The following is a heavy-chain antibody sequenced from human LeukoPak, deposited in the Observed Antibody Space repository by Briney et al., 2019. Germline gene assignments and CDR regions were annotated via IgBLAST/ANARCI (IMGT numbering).Heavy chain of an antibody. CDR3: ARAVVTATXDAFDI. CDR1: GGSISSADYH. CDR2: IYYSGST. J-gene: IGHJ3*02. D-gene: IGHD2-15*01. V-gene: IGHV4-30-4*08. Sequence: PSETLSLTCTVSGGSISSADYHWSWIRQPPGKGLEWIGYIYYSGSTYYNPSLKSRVTISVDTSKNQFSLKLSSVTAADTALYYCARAVVTATXDAFDIXGQGTMVTVSS.